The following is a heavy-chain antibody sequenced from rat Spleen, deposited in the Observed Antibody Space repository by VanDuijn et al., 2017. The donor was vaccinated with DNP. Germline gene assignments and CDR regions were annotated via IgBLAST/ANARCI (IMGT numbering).Heavy chain of an antibody. Sequence: EVQLQESGPGLVKPSQSLSLTCFVPGYSITSSYRWNWIRKFPGNKMEWMGYISYSGSTSYNPSLKSRISVTRDTSRNHFFLQLNSVTTEDTATYYCARHRTIMPYYYAMDAWGQGASVTVSS. V-gene: IGHV3-1*01. CDR2: ISYSGST. D-gene: IGHD1-12*01. CDR1: GYSITSSY. CDR3: ARHRTIMPYYYAMDA. J-gene: IGHJ4*01.